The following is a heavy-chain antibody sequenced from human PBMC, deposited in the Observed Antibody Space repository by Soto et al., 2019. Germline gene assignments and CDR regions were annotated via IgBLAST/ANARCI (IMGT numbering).Heavy chain of an antibody. CDR2: INHSGST. CDR3: ASGFYFDY. J-gene: IGHJ4*02. CDR1: GGSFSGYY. Sequence: QVQLQQWGAGLLKPSETLSLTCAVYGGSFSGYYWSWIRQPPGKGLEWIGEINHSGSTNYNPSLKSRVTISVDTSKNQFSLKLSSVTAADTAVYYCASGFYFDYWGQGTLVNVSA. V-gene: IGHV4-34*01.